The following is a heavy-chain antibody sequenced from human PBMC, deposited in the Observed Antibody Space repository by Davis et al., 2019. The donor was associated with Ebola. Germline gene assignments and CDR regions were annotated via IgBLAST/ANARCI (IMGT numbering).Heavy chain of an antibody. D-gene: IGHD3-3*01. CDR2: IWYDGSNK. CDR3: ASDRFLEWFFDY. Sequence: GESLKISCAVFEFTFSDYYMTWIRQAPGKGLEWVAVIWYDGSNKYYADSVKGRFTISRDNSKNTLYLQMNSLRAEDTAVYYCASDRFLEWFFDYWGQGTLVTVSS. J-gene: IGHJ4*02. V-gene: IGHV3-33*08. CDR1: EFTFSDYY.